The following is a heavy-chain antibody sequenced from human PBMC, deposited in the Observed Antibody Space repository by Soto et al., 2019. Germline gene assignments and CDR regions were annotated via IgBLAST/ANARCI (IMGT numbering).Heavy chain of an antibody. J-gene: IGHJ4*02. V-gene: IGHV1-46*03. CDR3: AREPHDGYRFEY. CDR2: IRPTYGNT. CDR1: GFTFTSYN. D-gene: IGHD5-18*01. Sequence: DSVKVSCKASGFTFTSYNIHWMRQAPGQGLEWIGIIRPTYGNTEYAQAFQGRVSINRDTATSTVYMELSSLKSEDTAVFCCAREPHDGYRFEYWGQGAQVSVSS.